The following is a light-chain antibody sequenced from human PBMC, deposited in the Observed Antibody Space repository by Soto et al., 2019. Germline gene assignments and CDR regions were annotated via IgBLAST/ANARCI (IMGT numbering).Light chain of an antibody. CDR1: QSVNSIY. J-gene: IGKJ5*01. CDR3: QQDGESSIT. Sequence: EIVLTQSPGTLSLSPGDRATLSCRASQSVNSIYLAWYQQKPGQAPRLFIHSASSRATGVPDRFSGSGSGTDFTLTISRVEPEDFAVYYCQQDGESSITVGPGTRLEIK. V-gene: IGKV3-20*01. CDR2: SAS.